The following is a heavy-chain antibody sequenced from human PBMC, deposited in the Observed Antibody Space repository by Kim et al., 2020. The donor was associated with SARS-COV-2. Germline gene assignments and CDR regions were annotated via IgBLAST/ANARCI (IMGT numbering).Heavy chain of an antibody. CDR2: ISAYNGNT. CDR3: ARARLLSPPLYYGMDV. CDR1: GYTFTSYG. D-gene: IGHD2-21*02. J-gene: IGHJ6*02. Sequence: ASVKVSCKASGYTFTSYGISWVRQAPGQGLEWMGWISAYNGNTNYAQKLQGRVTMTTDTSTSTAYMELRSLRSDDTAVYYCARARLLSPPLYYGMDVWGQGTTVTVSS. V-gene: IGHV1-18*01.